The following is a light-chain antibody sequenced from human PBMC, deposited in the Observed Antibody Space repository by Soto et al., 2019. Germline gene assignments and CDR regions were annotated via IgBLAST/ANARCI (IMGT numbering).Light chain of an antibody. Sequence: QYALTDPASVSWSPGRSITIACTGTSSDVGAYTSVSWYQQHPGKAPKLIIYEVSNRPPGVSTRFSGSKSASTASLTISGLQAEDEDHYYCSSYTSDSRDYVFATGTRSPS. CDR3: SSYTSDSRDYV. J-gene: IGLJ1*01. V-gene: IGLV2-14*01. CDR2: EVS. CDR1: SSDVGAYTS.